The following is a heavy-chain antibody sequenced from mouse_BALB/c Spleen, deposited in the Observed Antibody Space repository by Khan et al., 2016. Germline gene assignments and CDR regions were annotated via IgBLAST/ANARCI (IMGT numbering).Heavy chain of an antibody. CDR1: GYSITSDYA. CDR2: INYSGST. D-gene: IGHD3-3*01. V-gene: IGHV3-2*02. J-gene: IGHJ4*01. CDR3: ARLGALYAIDY. Sequence: EVQLQESGPGLVKPSQSLSLTCTVTGYSITSDYAWNWIRQFPGNKLEWVGYINYSGSTSYNPSLKSRISITRDTSKNQFFLQLHSVTHEDTATYYCARLGALYAIDYWGQGTSVTVSS.